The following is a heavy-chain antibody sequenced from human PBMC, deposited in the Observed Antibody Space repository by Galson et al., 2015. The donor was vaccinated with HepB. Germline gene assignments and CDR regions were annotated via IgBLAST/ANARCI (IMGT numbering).Heavy chain of an antibody. CDR3: TRHEWCSGGSCYPSDY. J-gene: IGHJ4*02. CDR1: GFTFSGSA. D-gene: IGHD2-15*01. V-gene: IGHV3-73*01. CDR2: IRSKANSYAT. Sequence: SLRLSCAASGFTFSGSAMHWVRQASGKGLEWVGRIRSKANSYATAYAASVKGRFTISRDDSKNTAYLQMNSLKTEDTAVYYCTRHEWCSGGSCYPSDYWGQGTLVTVSS.